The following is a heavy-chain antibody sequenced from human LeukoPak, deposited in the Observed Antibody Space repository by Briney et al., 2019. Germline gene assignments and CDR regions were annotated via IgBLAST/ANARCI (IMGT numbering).Heavy chain of an antibody. CDR1: GYTFTGYY. CDR3: ARVREYYYDSRGYFQH. J-gene: IGHJ1*01. Sequence: ASVKVSCKASGYTFTGYYMHWVRQAPGQGLEWMGWINPNSGGTNYAQKFRGRVTMTRDTSISTAYMELSRLRSDDTAVYYCARVREYYYDSRGYFQHWGQGTLVTVSS. D-gene: IGHD3-22*01. V-gene: IGHV1-2*02. CDR2: INPNSGGT.